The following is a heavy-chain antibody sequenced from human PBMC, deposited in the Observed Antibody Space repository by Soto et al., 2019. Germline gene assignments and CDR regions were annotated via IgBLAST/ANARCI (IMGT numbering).Heavy chain of an antibody. CDR1: GGSISSSSYY. Sequence: SETLSLTCTVSGGSISSSSYYWGWIRQPPGKGLEWIGSIYYSGSTYYNPSLKSRVTISVDTSKNQFSLKLSSVTAADTAVYYCALCSGYYYYGMDVWGQGTTVTV. J-gene: IGHJ6*02. CDR3: ALCSGYYYYGMDV. V-gene: IGHV4-39*01. CDR2: IYYSGST. D-gene: IGHD6-25*01.